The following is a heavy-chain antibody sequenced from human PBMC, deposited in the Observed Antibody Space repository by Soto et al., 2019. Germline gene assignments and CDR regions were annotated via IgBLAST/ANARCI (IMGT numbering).Heavy chain of an antibody. D-gene: IGHD3-22*01. CDR1: VGSISSGGYS. Sequence: TLYITCAVSVGSISSGGYSWCWIRQPPGKGLEWIGYIYHSGSTYYNPSLKSRVTISVDRSKNQFSLKLSSVTAADTAVYYCARLRDSSGYDYFDYWGQGTLVTVSS. V-gene: IGHV4-30-2*01. J-gene: IGHJ4*02. CDR3: ARLRDSSGYDYFDY. CDR2: IYHSGST.